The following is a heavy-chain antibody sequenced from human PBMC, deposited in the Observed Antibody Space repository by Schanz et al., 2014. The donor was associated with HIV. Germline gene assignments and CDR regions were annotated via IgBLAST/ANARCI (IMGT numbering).Heavy chain of an antibody. Sequence: QVQLVQSGTEVKKLGASVTVSCKASGYTFTNYAINWVRQAPGQGLEWMGWISNYIGNTDYAQNLQGRVTMTADTFTNIAYMELRSLTSDDTAVYYCARGSCSGGTCYSGDHWGQGTLVTVSA. V-gene: IGHV1-18*01. J-gene: IGHJ4*02. D-gene: IGHD2-15*01. CDR2: ISNYIGNT. CDR1: GYTFTNYA. CDR3: ARGSCSGGTCYSGDH.